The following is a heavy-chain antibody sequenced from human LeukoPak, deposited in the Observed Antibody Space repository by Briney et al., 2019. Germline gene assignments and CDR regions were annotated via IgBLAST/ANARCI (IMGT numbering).Heavy chain of an antibody. CDR1: GGSFNSYA. V-gene: IGHV1-69*05. Sequence: SVKVSCKASGGSFNSYAFSWVRQAPGQGLEWMGRIIPIFGTANYAQKFQGRVTITTDESTSTAYMELSSLRSEDTAVYYCARSAVAATPFDPWGQGTLVTVSS. CDR3: ARSAVAATPFDP. J-gene: IGHJ5*02. D-gene: IGHD2-15*01. CDR2: IIPIFGTA.